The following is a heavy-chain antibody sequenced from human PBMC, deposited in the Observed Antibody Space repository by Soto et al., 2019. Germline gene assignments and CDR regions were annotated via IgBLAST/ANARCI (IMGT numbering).Heavy chain of an antibody. D-gene: IGHD1-26*01. CDR2: IIPIFGTA. CDR1: GGTFSSYA. V-gene: IGHV1-69*12. CDR3: ARHPVSGSYPYYYGMDV. Sequence: QVQLVQSGAEVKKPGSSVKVSCKASGGTFSSYAISWVRQAPGQGLEWMGGIIPIFGTANYAQKFQGRVTITADESTSTAYMELSSLRSEDTAVHYCARHPVSGSYPYYYGMDVWGQGTTVTVSS. J-gene: IGHJ6*02.